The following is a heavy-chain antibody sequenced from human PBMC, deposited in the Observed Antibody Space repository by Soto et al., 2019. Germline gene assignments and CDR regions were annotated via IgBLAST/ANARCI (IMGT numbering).Heavy chain of an antibody. J-gene: IGHJ2*01. CDR2: IIPIFGTA. CDR3: ARGEVPVTTNSWYFDL. Sequence: QVQLVQSGAEVKKPGSSVKVSCKASGGTFSSYAISWVRQAPGQGLEWMGGIIPIFGTANYAQKFQGRVTITADESTSPAYMELSSLRSEDTAVYYCARGEVPVTTNSWYFDLWGRGTLVTVSS. V-gene: IGHV1-69*12. D-gene: IGHD4-17*01. CDR1: GGTFSSYA.